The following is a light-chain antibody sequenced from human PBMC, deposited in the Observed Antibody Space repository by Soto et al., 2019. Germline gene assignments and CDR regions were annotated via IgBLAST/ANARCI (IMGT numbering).Light chain of an antibody. CDR2: DVF. J-gene: IGKJ5*01. V-gene: IGKV3-11*01. CDR1: QSVGNN. Sequence: EIVMTQSPVTLSLSQGESATLSYRASQSVGNNLVWYQQKPGQAPRVLIYDVFTRATGIPARFSGSGSGTDVTLTINSLEPEDFAVYYCPHRSIWPVPFGQGTLLANK. CDR3: PHRSIWPVP.